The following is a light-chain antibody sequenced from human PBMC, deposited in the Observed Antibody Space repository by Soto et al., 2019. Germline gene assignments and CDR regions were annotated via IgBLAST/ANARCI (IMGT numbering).Light chain of an antibody. CDR1: KAIGSS. CDR3: QQYSSYWWT. J-gene: IGKJ1*01. V-gene: IGKV1-5*03. CDR2: KAS. Sequence: IQLTQSPSSLSASVGDSVTITCRASKAIGSSFAWYQQKPGKVPEVLIYKASSLDSGVPSRFSGSGSGTEFTLTISSLQPDDFATYFCQQYSSYWWTFGQGTKVDIK.